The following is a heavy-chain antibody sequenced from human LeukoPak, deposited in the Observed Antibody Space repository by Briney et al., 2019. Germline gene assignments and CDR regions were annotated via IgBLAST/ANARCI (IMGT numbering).Heavy chain of an antibody. Sequence: SETLSLTCTVSGGSISSYYWSWIRQPAGKGLEWIGRIYTSGSTNYNPSLKSRVTMSVDTSKNQFSLKLSSVTAADTAVYYYARDIVVVPAAIGYYYYYMDVWGKGTTVTVSS. D-gene: IGHD2-2*02. V-gene: IGHV4-4*07. J-gene: IGHJ6*03. CDR2: IYTSGST. CDR3: ARDIVVVPAAIGYYYYYMDV. CDR1: GGSISSYY.